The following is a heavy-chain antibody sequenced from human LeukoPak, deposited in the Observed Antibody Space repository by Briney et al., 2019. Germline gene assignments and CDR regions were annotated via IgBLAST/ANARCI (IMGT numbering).Heavy chain of an antibody. Sequence: SETLSLTCTVSGGSISSGVYYWSWIRQHPGKGLEWIGYIYYSGSTYYNPSLKSRVTISVDTSKNQFSLKLSSVTAADTAVYYCARETYYYDSSGYYRGCFFDYWGQGTLVTVSS. CDR1: GGSISSGVYY. J-gene: IGHJ4*02. V-gene: IGHV4-31*03. CDR2: IYYSGST. D-gene: IGHD3-22*01. CDR3: ARETYYYDSSGYYRGCFFDY.